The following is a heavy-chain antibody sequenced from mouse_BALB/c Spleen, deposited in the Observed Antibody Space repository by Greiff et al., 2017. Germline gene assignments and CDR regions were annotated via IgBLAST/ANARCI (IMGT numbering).Heavy chain of an antibody. D-gene: IGHD2-1*01. CDR2: ISSGSSTI. J-gene: IGHJ3*01. CDR1: GFTFSSFG. CDR3: ASAGGGNYEWFAY. V-gene: IGHV5-17*02. Sequence: EVKLVESGGGLVQPGGSRKLSCAASGFTFSSFGMHWVRQAPEKGLEWVAYISSGSSTIYYADTVKGRFTISRDNPKNTLFLQMTSLRSEDTAMYYCASAGGGNYEWFAYWGQGTLVTVSA.